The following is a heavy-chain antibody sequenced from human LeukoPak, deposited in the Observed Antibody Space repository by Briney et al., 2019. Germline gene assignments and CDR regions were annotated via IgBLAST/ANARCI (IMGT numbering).Heavy chain of an antibody. CDR1: GGTFSSYA. V-gene: IGHV1-69*13. CDR2: IIRIFGTA. CDR3: ARDLRSYYDSSGYPGAD. D-gene: IGHD3-22*01. J-gene: IGHJ4*02. Sequence: SVKVSCKASGGTFSSYAISWVRQAPGQGLEWMGGIIRIFGTANYAQKFQGRVTITADESTSTAYMELSSLRSEDTAVYYCARDLRSYYDSSGYPGADWGQGTLVTVSS.